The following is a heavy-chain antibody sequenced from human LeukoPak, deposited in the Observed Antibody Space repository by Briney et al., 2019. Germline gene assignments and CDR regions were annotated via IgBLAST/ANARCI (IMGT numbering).Heavy chain of an antibody. J-gene: IGHJ4*02. Sequence: GGSLRLSCGASGFTFSNAWMNWVRQVPGKGLEWVSYISSSGSTIYYADSVKGRFTISRDNAKNSLYLQMNSLRAEDTAVYYCARESRNLYCSSTSCYDYFDYWGQGTLVTVSS. CDR1: GFTFSNAW. CDR3: ARESRNLYCSSTSCYDYFDY. V-gene: IGHV3-48*04. D-gene: IGHD2-2*01. CDR2: ISSSGSTI.